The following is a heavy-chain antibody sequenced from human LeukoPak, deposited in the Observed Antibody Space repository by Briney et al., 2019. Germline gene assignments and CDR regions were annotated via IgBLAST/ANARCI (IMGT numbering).Heavy chain of an antibody. J-gene: IGHJ4*02. D-gene: IGHD3-3*01. Sequence: PSETLSLTCAVSGGSISSSNWWSWVRQPPGKGLEWIGKMYHSGSTNYNPSLQSRVTISVEKSKNQFSLKLSFVTAADTAVYYCARVAGGSHYDFWSANPWYFDYWGQGTLVTVSS. CDR1: GGSISSSNW. CDR2: MYHSGST. CDR3: ARVAGGSHYDFWSANPWYFDY. V-gene: IGHV4-4*02.